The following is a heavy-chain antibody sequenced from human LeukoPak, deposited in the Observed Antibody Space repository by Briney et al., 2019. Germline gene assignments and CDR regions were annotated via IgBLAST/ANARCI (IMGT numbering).Heavy chain of an antibody. Sequence: SETLSLTCTVSGGSISSSSYYWGWIRQPPGKGLEWIGSIYYSGSTYYNPSLKSRVTISVDTSKNQFSLKLSSVTAADTAVYYCAREQQWLEPFDYWGQGTLVTVSS. CDR3: AREQQWLEPFDY. CDR2: IYYSGST. V-gene: IGHV4-39*07. D-gene: IGHD6-19*01. J-gene: IGHJ4*02. CDR1: GGSISSSSYY.